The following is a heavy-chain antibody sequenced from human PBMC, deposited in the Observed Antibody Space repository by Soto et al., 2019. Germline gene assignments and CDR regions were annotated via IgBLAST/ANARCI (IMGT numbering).Heavy chain of an antibody. V-gene: IGHV3-33*01. Sequence: QVQLVESGGGVVQPGMSLRLSCATSGFTFSSHAIHWVRQAPGKGLEWVAQLWSDGSNKYYADSMRGRFTVSRDFSNKMPFLQMDRLRAEDTAVYYCARERESPAPYAFGMWGQGTLVMVSS. J-gene: IGHJ3*02. D-gene: IGHD1-26*01. CDR2: LWSDGSNK. CDR3: ARERESPAPYAFGM. CDR1: GFTFSSHA.